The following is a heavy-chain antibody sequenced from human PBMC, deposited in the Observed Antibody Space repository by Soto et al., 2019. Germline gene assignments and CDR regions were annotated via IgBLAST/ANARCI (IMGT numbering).Heavy chain of an antibody. D-gene: IGHD2-21*02. Sequence: QLQLQESGPGLVKPSETLSLTCSVSGGSISSSSYFWGWIRQPPGKGLEWIGSIYYSGSTYYNPSLKSRATVSVDPSKNQFSLKLSSVTAADTAVYYCASHPSDFWFDPWGQGTLVTVSS. V-gene: IGHV4-39*01. CDR1: GGSISSSSYF. CDR2: IYYSGST. CDR3: ASHPSDFWFDP. J-gene: IGHJ5*02.